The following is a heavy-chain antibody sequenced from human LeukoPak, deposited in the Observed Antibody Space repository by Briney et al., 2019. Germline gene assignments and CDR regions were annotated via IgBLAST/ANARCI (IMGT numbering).Heavy chain of an antibody. CDR3: AAQDVNWFDP. V-gene: IGHV4-31*03. Sequence: SETLSLTCTVSGGSISSGGYYWSWIRQHPGKGLEWIGYIYYSGSTYYNPSLKSRVTISVDTSKDQFSLKLSSVTAADTAVYYCAAQDVNWFDPWGQGTLVTVSS. CDR1: GGSISSGGYY. D-gene: IGHD2-15*01. CDR2: IYYSGST. J-gene: IGHJ5*02.